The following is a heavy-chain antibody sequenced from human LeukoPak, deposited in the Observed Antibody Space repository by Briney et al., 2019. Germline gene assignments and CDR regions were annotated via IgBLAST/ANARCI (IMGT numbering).Heavy chain of an antibody. D-gene: IGHD3-10*01. J-gene: IGHJ4*02. V-gene: IGHV1-2*02. CDR1: GYTFTSYG. CDR2: INPNSGGT. Sequence: ASVKVSCKASGYTFTSYGISWVRQAPGQGLEWMGWINPNSGGTNYAQKFQGRVTMTRDTSTSTVYMELSSLRSEDTAVYYCARGIPTSINYYGSGIGYFDYWGQGTLVTVSS. CDR3: ARGIPTSINYYGSGIGYFDY.